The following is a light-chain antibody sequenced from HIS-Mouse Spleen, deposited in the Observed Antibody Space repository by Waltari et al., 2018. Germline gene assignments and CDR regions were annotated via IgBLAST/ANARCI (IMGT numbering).Light chain of an antibody. V-gene: IGLV3-1*01. CDR1: KSGDKY. CDR3: QAWDSSTYVV. Sequence: SYELTQPPSVSVSPGQTASITCSGDKSGDKYACWYQQKPGQSPVLGIYQDSKRPSGIPERFSGSNSGNTATLTISGTQAMDEADYYCQAWDSSTYVVFGGGTKLTVL. J-gene: IGLJ2*01. CDR2: QDS.